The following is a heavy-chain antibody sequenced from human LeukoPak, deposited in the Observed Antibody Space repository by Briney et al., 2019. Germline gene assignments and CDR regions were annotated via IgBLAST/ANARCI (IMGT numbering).Heavy chain of an antibody. CDR2: SNGANGNT. V-gene: IGHV1-3*02. D-gene: IGHD3-9*01. Sequence: GASVKVSCKASGYTFTSNAMHWVRQAPGQRLEWMGCSNGANGNTEYSHEFQGRVTITRDTSARTAYMELSSLRSEDTAVYYCARGAGAGSWLIDYWGQGTLVIVSS. CDR3: ARGAGAGSWLIDY. J-gene: IGHJ4*02. CDR1: GYTFTSNA.